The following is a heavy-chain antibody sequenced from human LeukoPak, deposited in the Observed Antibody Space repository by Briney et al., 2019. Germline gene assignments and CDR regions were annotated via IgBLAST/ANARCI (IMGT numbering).Heavy chain of an antibody. CDR2: ISDDGSNK. J-gene: IGHJ6*02. CDR1: GFTFTIYS. CDR3: ARDEKYGDYGMDV. Sequence: PGRSLRLSCAAPGFTFTIYSMHWVRQAPGKGLEWVAVISDDGSNKNYADSGKGRFTISRDNSKNTLYLQMNSLRAEDTAVYYCARDEKYGDYGMDVWGQGTTVTVSS. D-gene: IGHD4-17*01. V-gene: IGHV3-30-3*01.